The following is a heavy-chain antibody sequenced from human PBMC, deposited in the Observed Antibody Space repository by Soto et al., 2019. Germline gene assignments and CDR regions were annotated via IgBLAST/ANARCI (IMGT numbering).Heavy chain of an antibody. CDR3: TRDAALDY. V-gene: IGHV3-30-3*01. Sequence: QVQLVESGGGVVQPGRSLRLSCAASGFTFSSYATHWVRQAPGKGLEWVAVISYDESNKYYADSVKGRFTISRDNSKNTLYLQMDSLRADDTAVYYCTRDAALDYWGQGTLVSVSS. D-gene: IGHD6-25*01. CDR2: ISYDESNK. CDR1: GFTFSSYA. J-gene: IGHJ4*02.